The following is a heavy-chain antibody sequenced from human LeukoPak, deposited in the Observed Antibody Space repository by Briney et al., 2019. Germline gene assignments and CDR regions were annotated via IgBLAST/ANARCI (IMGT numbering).Heavy chain of an antibody. D-gene: IGHD2-2*01. Sequence: SETLSLTCTVSGGSISSSSYYWGWIRQPPGKGLEWIGSIYYSGSTYYNPSLKSRVTISVDTSKNQFSLKLSSVTAADTAAYYCARGPRPFGIVVVPAATDSYYMDVWGKGTTVTVSS. J-gene: IGHJ6*03. V-gene: IGHV4-39*07. CDR1: GGSISSSSYY. CDR3: ARGPRPFGIVVVPAATDSYYMDV. CDR2: IYYSGST.